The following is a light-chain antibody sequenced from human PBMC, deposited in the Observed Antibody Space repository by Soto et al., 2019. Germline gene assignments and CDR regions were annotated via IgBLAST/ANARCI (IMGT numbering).Light chain of an antibody. CDR3: QQRSNWPVT. V-gene: IGKV3-11*01. Sequence: EIVLTQSPATLSLSPGDRATLSCRASQSVSSYLAWYQQKPGQAPRLLIYDASNMATGIPARFSGSGSGTDFTLTISSLEPEDFAVYYCQQRSNWPVTFGPGTKVDIK. CDR1: QSVSSY. CDR2: DAS. J-gene: IGKJ3*01.